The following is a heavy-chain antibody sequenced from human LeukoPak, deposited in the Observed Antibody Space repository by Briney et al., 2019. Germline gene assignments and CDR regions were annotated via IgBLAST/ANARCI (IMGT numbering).Heavy chain of an antibody. Sequence: GGSLRLSCAASGFTFSSCGMHWVRQAPGKGLEWVAVISYDGSNKYYADSVKGRFTISRDNSKNTLYLQMNSLRAEDTAVYYCAKGGQPGYYDSSGYLFDYWGQGTLVTVSS. CDR1: GFTFSSCG. D-gene: IGHD3-22*01. CDR2: ISYDGSNK. CDR3: AKGGQPGYYDSSGYLFDY. J-gene: IGHJ4*02. V-gene: IGHV3-30*18.